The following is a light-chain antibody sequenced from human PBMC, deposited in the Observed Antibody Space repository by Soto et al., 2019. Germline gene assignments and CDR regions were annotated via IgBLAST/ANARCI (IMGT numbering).Light chain of an antibody. CDR3: QQLNGYQLA. CDR2: SAS. Sequence: DIQLTQSPSFLSASVGDTVTITCRASQGMSTYLAWYQQKPGKVPKLLIRSASTLQSGVPPRFSGGGSGTEFTLTFSTLQPDDSGIYYCQQLNGYQLAFGGGTNVELK. CDR1: QGMSTY. V-gene: IGKV1-9*01. J-gene: IGKJ4*01.